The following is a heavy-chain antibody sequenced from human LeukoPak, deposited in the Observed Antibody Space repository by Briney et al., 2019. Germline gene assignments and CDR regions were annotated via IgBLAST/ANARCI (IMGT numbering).Heavy chain of an antibody. CDR3: AKDRVAVADYYGMDV. V-gene: IGHV3-21*01. J-gene: IGHJ6*02. D-gene: IGHD6-19*01. CDR1: GFTFSSYS. CDR2: ISSSSSYI. Sequence: GGSLRLSCGASGFTFSSYSMNWVRQAPGKGLEWVSSISSSSSYIYYADSAKGRFTISRDNAKNSLYLQMNSLRAEDTAVYYCAKDRVAVADYYGMDVWGQGTTVTVSS.